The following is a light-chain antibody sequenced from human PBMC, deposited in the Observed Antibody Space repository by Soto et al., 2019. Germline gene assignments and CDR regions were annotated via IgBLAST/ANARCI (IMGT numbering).Light chain of an antibody. V-gene: IGLV1-47*02. CDR1: SSNIGNNY. Sequence: QSVLTQPPSASGTPGQRVTISCFGSSSNIGNNYVYWYQHLPGTAPKLIIYGNNMRPSGVPDRLSGSKSGTSASLAISGLRSEDEADYYCATWDDSLSGVVFGGGTQVPVL. CDR3: ATWDDSLSGVV. J-gene: IGLJ2*01. CDR2: GNN.